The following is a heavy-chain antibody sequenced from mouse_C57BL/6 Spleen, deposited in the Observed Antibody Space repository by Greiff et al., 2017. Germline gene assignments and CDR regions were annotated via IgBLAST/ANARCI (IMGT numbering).Heavy chain of an antibody. Sequence: VHVKQSVAELVRPGASVQLSCTASVFHIQNTYMHWVKQRPEQGLDWIGRIVPANGITISSPTFLGIATITADTSSNTAYLQLSSLTAEETVIYYCARDTSYYGSSPYYYAMDYRGQGTSVSVYS. V-gene: IGHV14-3*01. CDR1: VFHIQNTY. CDR2: IVPANGIT. J-gene: IGHJ4*01. CDR3: ARDTSYYGSSPYYYAMDY. D-gene: IGHD1-1*01.